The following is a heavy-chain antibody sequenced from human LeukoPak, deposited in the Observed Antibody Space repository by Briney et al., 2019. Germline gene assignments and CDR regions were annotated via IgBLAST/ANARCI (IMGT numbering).Heavy chain of an antibody. V-gene: IGHV3-21*01. CDR3: ARDLYYDILTGYSPPFDY. Sequence: PGGSLRLSCAASGFTFSSYSMNWVRQAPGKELEWVSSISSSSSYIYYADSVKGRFTISRDNAKNSLYLQMNSLRAEDTAVYYCARDLYYDILTGYSPPFDYWGQGTLVTVSS. D-gene: IGHD3-9*01. CDR2: ISSSSSYI. J-gene: IGHJ4*02. CDR1: GFTFSSYS.